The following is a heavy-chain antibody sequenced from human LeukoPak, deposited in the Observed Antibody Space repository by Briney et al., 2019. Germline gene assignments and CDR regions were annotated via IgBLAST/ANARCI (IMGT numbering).Heavy chain of an antibody. Sequence: GGSLRLSCVDSGFTFTNAWMSWVRQALGKGLEWIGRIKSKTDGETTNYAEPVRGRFTISRDDSKSAVYLQMNSLKIEDTAVYYCTTDLGTYYHGSQRLIPIDYWGQGTLVTVSS. CDR3: TTDLGTYYHGSQRLIPIDY. J-gene: IGHJ4*02. CDR2: IKSKTDGETT. CDR1: GFTFTNAW. D-gene: IGHD3-10*01. V-gene: IGHV3-15*01.